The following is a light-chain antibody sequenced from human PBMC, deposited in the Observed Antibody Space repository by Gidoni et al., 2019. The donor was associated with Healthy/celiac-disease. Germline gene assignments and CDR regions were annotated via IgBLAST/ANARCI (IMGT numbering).Light chain of an antibody. CDR1: QGISSY. J-gene: IGKJ3*01. CDR3: QQLNSYPI. V-gene: IGKV1-9*01. CDR2: AAS. Sequence: DIQLTQSPSFLSASVGDRVTITCRASQGISSYLAWYQQKPGKAPKLLIYAASTLQSGVPSRFRGSGSGTEFTLTISSMQPEDFETYYCQQLNSYPIFGPGTKVDIK.